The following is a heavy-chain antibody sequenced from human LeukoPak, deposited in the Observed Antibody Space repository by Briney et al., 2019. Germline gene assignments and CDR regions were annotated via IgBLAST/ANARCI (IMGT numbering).Heavy chain of an antibody. Sequence: SVKVSCKASGGTFSSYAISWVRQAPGQGLEWMGRIIPILGIANYAQKFQGRVTITADKSTSSAYMELSSLRSEDTAVYYCAREESGRYAFDIWGQGTMVTVSS. J-gene: IGHJ3*02. CDR2: IIPILGIA. D-gene: IGHD3-10*01. V-gene: IGHV1-69*04. CDR3: AREESGRYAFDI. CDR1: GGTFSSYA.